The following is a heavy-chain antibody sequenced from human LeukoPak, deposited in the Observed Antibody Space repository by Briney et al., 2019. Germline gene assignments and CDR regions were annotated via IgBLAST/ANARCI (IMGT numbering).Heavy chain of an antibody. CDR3: ARDRIVVEMATIYYYYGMDV. V-gene: IGHV3-33*01. Sequence: GGSLRLSCAASGFTFSSFAMHWVRQAPGKGLEWVAVIWFDGSEKYYGDSVKGRFTISRDNSKNTLYLQMNSLRAEDTAVYYCARDRIVVEMATIYYYYGMDVWGQGTTVTVSS. J-gene: IGHJ6*02. CDR2: IWFDGSEK. CDR1: GFTFSSFA. D-gene: IGHD5-24*01.